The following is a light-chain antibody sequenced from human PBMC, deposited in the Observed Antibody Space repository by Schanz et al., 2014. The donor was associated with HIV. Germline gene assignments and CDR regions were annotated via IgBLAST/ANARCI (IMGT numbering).Light chain of an antibody. CDR3: QQYNNWPPYT. Sequence: EIVLTQSPGILSLSPGERATLSCRASQSVNTNYLAWYQQKAGQAPRLLIYGASTRVTGIPARFSGSGSGTEFTLTISSLQSEDFAVYYCQQYNNWPPYTFGQGTKLEMK. CDR2: GAS. V-gene: IGKV3-15*01. J-gene: IGKJ2*01. CDR1: QSVNTN.